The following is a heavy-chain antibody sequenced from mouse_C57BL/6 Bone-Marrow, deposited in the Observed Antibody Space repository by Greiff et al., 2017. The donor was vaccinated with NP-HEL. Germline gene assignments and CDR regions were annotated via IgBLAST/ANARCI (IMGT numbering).Heavy chain of an antibody. CDR2: IWRGGST. CDR1: GFSLTSYG. V-gene: IGHV2-5*01. Sequence: QVQLQQSGPGLVQPSQSLSITCTVSGFSLTSYGVHWVRQSPGKGLEWLGVIWRGGSTDYNVAFMSRLSITKDNSKSQVFFKMNSLQADDTAIYYCARLRRYWYFDVWGTGTTVTVSS. D-gene: IGHD2-2*01. CDR3: ARLRRYWYFDV. J-gene: IGHJ1*03.